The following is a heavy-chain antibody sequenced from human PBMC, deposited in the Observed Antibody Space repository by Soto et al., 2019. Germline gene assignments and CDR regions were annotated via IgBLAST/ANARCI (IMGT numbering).Heavy chain of an antibody. CDR1: GFTFSNAW. V-gene: IGHV3-15*07. D-gene: IGHD4-17*01. CDR3: TTNYGDYSISDS. CDR2: IKRENDGGTT. J-gene: IGHJ4*02. Sequence: EVQLVESGGGLVKPGGSLRLSCEASGFTFSNAWMNWVRQAPGKGLEWVGRIKRENDGGTTDYAAPVKGRFTISRDDSKNTLYLQMNSLKTEDTAVYYCTTNYGDYSISDSWGQGTLVTVSS.